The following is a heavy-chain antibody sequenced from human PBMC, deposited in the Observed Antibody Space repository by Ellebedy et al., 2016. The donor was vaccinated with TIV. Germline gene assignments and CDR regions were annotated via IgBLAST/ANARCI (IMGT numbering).Heavy chain of an antibody. CDR3: ARGPRRGYSYGLPDY. CDR1: GFTFSSYW. D-gene: IGHD5-18*01. Sequence: GESLKISXAASGFTFSSYWMSWVRQAPGKGLEWVANIKQDGSEKYYVDSVKGRFTISRDNAKNSLYLQMNSLRAEDTAVYYCARGPRRGYSYGLPDYWGQGTLVTVSS. CDR2: IKQDGSEK. J-gene: IGHJ4*02. V-gene: IGHV3-7*03.